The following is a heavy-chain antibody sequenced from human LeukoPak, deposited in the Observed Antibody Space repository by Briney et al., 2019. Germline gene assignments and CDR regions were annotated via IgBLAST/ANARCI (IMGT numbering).Heavy chain of an antibody. Sequence: KPSETLSLTCTVSGGSISSSSYFWGWIRQPPGKGLEWIGSIYYSGSTYYNPSLKSRVTISVDTSKNQFSLKLSSVTAADTAVYYCAKYSSSATFPWGQGTLVTVSS. J-gene: IGHJ5*02. D-gene: IGHD6-6*01. CDR3: AKYSSSATFP. CDR2: IYYSGST. CDR1: GGSISSSSYF. V-gene: IGHV4-39*01.